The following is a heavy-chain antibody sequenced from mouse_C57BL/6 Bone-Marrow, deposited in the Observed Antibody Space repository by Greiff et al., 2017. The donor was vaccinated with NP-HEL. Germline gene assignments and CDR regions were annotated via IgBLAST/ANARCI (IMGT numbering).Heavy chain of an antibody. CDR1: GFTFSSYG. CDR3: ARQGGTPYAMDY. CDR2: ISSGGRYT. V-gene: IGHV5-6*01. J-gene: IGHJ4*01. D-gene: IGHD3-3*01. Sequence: EVKLVESGGDLVKPGGSLKLSCAASGFTFSSYGMSWVRQTPDKRLEWVATISSGGRYTYYPDSVKGRFTISRDNAKNTLYLQMSSLKSEDTAMYYCARQGGTPYAMDYWGQGTSVTVSS.